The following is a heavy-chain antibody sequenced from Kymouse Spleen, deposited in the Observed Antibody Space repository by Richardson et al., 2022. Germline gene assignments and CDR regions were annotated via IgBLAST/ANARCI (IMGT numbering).Heavy chain of an antibody. V-gene: IGHV7-4-1*01. CDR2: INTNTGNP. CDR3: ARGGPITIFGVVIIPYYYYYGMDV. J-gene: IGHJ6*02. D-gene: IGHD3-3*01. Sequence: QVQLVQSGSELKKPGASVKVSCKASGYTFTSYAMNWVRQAPGQGLEWMGWINTNTGNPTYAQGFTGRFVFSLDTSVSTAYLQICSLKAEDTAVYYCARGGPITIFGVVIIPYYYYYGMDVWGQGTTVTVSS. CDR1: GYTFTSYA.